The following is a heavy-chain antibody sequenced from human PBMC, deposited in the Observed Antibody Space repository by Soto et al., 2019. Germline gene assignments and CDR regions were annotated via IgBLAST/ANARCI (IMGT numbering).Heavy chain of an antibody. D-gene: IGHD5-18*01. Sequence: EVPLVESGGGLVQPGGSLRLSCAASGVTVSSNYMSWVRQAPGKGLEWVSVIYSGGSTYYADSVKGRFTISRDNSKNTLSLQMNSLRAEDTAGYYCARHGYNYGGGYFDYWGQGTLVTVSS. CDR1: GVTVSSNY. V-gene: IGHV3-66*04. CDR3: ARHGYNYGGGYFDY. CDR2: IYSGGST. J-gene: IGHJ4*02.